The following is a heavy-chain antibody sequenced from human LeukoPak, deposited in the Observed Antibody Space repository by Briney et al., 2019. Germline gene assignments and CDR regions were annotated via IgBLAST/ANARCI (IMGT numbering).Heavy chain of an antibody. Sequence: PGGSLRLSCAASGLTFSRYSMNWVRHAPGKGLVWVSRINSDGINTSYADSVKGRFTISRDNAKNTLNLQMNSLRAEDTAVYYCARDLGQYYDTSDNWFDPWGQGTLVTVSS. V-gene: IGHV3-74*01. CDR3: ARDLGQYYDTSDNWFDP. CDR1: GLTFSRYS. D-gene: IGHD3-22*01. J-gene: IGHJ5*02. CDR2: INSDGINT.